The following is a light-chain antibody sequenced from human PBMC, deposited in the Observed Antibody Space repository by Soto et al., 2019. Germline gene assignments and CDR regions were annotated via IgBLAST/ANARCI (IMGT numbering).Light chain of an antibody. Sequence: QSVLAQPASVSGSPGQSITISCTGTSSDIGGYNYVSWYQQHPGKAPKLMIYGVTNRPSGVSNRFSGSKSGNTASLTISGLQAEDEADYYCSSHTSSATLYGFGTGTKGTVL. CDR3: SSHTSSATLYG. V-gene: IGLV2-14*01. J-gene: IGLJ1*01. CDR1: SSDIGGYNY. CDR2: GVT.